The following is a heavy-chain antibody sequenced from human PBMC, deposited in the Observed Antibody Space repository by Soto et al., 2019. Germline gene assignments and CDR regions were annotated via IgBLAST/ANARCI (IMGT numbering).Heavy chain of an antibody. CDR2: INSDGSDT. CDR3: ARDQTTGDWFDA. V-gene: IGHV3-74*03. Sequence: GGSLRLSCGASGFDFNNYWMHWVRQDPGKGLVWVSRINSDGSDTKYADSVKGRFTISRDNAKKTVYLQMNSLRAEDTAVYYCARDQTTGDWFDAWGQGTLVTVSS. J-gene: IGHJ5*02. D-gene: IGHD4-17*01. CDR1: GFDFNNYW.